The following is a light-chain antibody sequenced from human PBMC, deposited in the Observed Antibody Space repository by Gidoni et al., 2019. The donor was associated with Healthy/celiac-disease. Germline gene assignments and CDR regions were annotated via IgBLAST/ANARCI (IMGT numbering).Light chain of an antibody. Sequence: SYVLTQPPSVSVAPGKTARITCGGNNIGSKSVHLYQQKPGQAPVLVIYYDSDRPSGIPERFSGSNSGNTATLTSSRVEAGDEADYYCQVWDSSSDHPVFGGGTKLTVL. CDR2: YDS. CDR3: QVWDSSSDHPV. CDR1: NIGSKS. J-gene: IGLJ2*01. V-gene: IGLV3-21*04.